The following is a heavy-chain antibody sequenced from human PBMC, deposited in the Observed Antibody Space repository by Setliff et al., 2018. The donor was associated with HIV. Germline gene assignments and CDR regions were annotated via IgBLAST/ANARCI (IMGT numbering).Heavy chain of an antibody. J-gene: IGHJ4*02. D-gene: IGHD3-22*01. Sequence: ASVKVSCKASGYIVTTYYIHWVRQAPGQGLEWMGIFNPSGGTTTYAQTFQGRVTMTRDTSTSTVYMELSSLRSEDTAVYYCAKASRWLFRTGTYYFDYWGQGTLVTVSS. CDR1: GYIVTTYY. V-gene: IGHV1-46*01. CDR3: AKASRWLFRTGTYYFDY. CDR2: FNPSGGTT.